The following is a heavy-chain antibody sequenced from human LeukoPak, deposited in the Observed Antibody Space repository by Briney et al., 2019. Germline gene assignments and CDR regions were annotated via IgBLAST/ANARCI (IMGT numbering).Heavy chain of an antibody. V-gene: IGHV4-59*01. CDR1: GGSSSSYY. Sequence: PSETLSLTCTGSGGSSSSYYWSWIQQPPGKGLEWIGYIYYSGSTNYNPSLKSRVTISVDTSKNQFSLKLSSVTAADTAVYYCARGAPLTTVVTPNFDYWGQGTLVTVSS. J-gene: IGHJ4*02. D-gene: IGHD4-23*01. CDR3: ARGAPLTTVVTPNFDY. CDR2: IYYSGST.